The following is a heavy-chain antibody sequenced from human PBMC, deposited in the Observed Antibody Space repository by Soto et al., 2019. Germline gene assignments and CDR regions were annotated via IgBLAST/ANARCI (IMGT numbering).Heavy chain of an antibody. V-gene: IGHV4-34*01. CDR2: INHSGST. D-gene: IGHD2-15*01. Sequence: PSETLSLTXAVYGGSFSGYSWSWIRQPPGKGLEWIGEINHSGSTNYNPSLKSRVTISLDTSKNQLSLKLSSVTAADRAVYYCARGGVRWMVPAYFDHWGQGTLVTVS. CDR3: ARGGVRWMVPAYFDH. CDR1: GGSFSGYS. J-gene: IGHJ4*02.